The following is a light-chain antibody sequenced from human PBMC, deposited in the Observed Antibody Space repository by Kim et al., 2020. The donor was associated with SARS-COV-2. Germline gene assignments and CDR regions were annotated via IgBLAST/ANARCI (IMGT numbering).Light chain of an antibody. V-gene: IGLV2-14*04. CDR1: SSDVGAYNF. Sequence: GQSITFSCTGTSSDVGAYNFVSWYQQYPGKAPKLIIYDVTKRPSGVSSRFSASKSANTASLTISGLQGEDEADYYCSSHTTSSTLVFGGGTKLTVL. J-gene: IGLJ3*02. CDR3: SSHTTSSTLV. CDR2: DVT.